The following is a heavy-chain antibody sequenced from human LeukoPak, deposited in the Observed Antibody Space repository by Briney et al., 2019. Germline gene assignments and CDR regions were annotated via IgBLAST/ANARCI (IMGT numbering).Heavy chain of an antibody. V-gene: IGHV4-39*01. Sequence: PSGTLSLTCTVSGGPVSSSSYYWGWVRQSPEKGLESIGTIYYAGDTYYNPSLESRLTISVDTSKNQFSLKLRSVTAADTAVYYCATWDSGRYSQIDNWGQGTLVTVSS. CDR1: GGPVSSSSYY. J-gene: IGHJ4*02. CDR3: ATWDSGRYSQIDN. D-gene: IGHD1-26*01. CDR2: IYYAGDT.